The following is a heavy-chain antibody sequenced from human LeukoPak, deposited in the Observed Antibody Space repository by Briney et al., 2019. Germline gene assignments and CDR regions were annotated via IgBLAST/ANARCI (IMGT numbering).Heavy chain of an antibody. D-gene: IGHD2-15*01. CDR2: ISGSGGST. CDR1: GFSFGTFA. V-gene: IGHV3-23*01. J-gene: IGHJ4*02. Sequence: GGSLRLSCAASGFSFGTFAMTWVRQAPGKGLEWVSAISGSGGSTYYADSVKGRFTISRDNSKNTLYLQMNSLRAEDTAVYYCAKAKGYWNPFDYWGQGTLVTVSS. CDR3: AKAKGYWNPFDY.